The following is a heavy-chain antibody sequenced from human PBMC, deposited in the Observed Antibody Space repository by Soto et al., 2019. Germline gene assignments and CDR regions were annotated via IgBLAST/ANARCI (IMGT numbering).Heavy chain of an antibody. CDR2: IKSNSDGGTA. Sequence: EVQLVESGGGLVKSGGSLRISCTASGFTFSHARMTWVRQTPGMGLEWVGRIKSNSDGGTADYGAPVKGRFTMSRDDSRNTVFLQMTSLKTDDTAVYYCYIPFHYHSMDVWGQGTTVTVSS. CDR3: YIPFHYHSMDV. J-gene: IGHJ6*02. D-gene: IGHD3-10*01. CDR1: GFTFSHAR. V-gene: IGHV3-15*01.